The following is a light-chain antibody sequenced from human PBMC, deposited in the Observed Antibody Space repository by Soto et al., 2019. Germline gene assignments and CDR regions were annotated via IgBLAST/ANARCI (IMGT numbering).Light chain of an antibody. CDR3: HKYDSAPLT. CDR2: GAS. V-gene: IGKV1-27*01. J-gene: IGKJ4*01. Sequence: DIQMTQSPSSLTASIGDRVTISCRASQGFSNSLAWYQQKPGTVPTLLIYGASILHSGVPSRFSGSGSGTEFTLTISCLQPEDVATYFCHKYDSAPLTFGGGTKVEIK. CDR1: QGFSNS.